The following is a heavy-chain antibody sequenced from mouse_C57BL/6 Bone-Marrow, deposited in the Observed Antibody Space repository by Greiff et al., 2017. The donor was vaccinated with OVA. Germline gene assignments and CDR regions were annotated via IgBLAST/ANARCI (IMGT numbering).Heavy chain of an antibody. CDR3: ERGDTTGPDY. CDR2: ISDGSSYT. CDR1: GFTFSSYA. D-gene: IGHD1-1*01. Sequence: EVQVVESGGGLVKPGGSLKLSCAASGFTFSSYAMSWVRQTPEKRLEWVATISDGSSYTYYPDNVQGRFTISRDNTKNNLYLQMSHLKSEDTDMYYCERGDTTGPDYWGQGATLTVSS. J-gene: IGHJ2*01. V-gene: IGHV5-4*01.